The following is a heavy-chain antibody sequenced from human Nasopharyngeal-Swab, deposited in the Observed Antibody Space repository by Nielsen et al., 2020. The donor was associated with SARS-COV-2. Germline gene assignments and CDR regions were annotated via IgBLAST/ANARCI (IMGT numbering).Heavy chain of an antibody. CDR1: GYTFTSFG. J-gene: IGHJ4*02. V-gene: IGHV1-18*01. CDR3: VRDRGLHGVDATSPDY. Sequence: ASVKVSCKSSGYTFTSFGISWVRQAPGQGLEWIGWISATTGRTAYGQKFQDRATVTADTSTNIGYMELRSLRSDDAAVYHCVRDRGLHGVDATSPDYWGQGTLVTVSS. CDR2: ISATTGRT. D-gene: IGHD2-15*01.